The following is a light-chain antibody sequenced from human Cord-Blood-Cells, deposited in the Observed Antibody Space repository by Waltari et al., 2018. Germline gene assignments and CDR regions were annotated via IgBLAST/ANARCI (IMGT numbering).Light chain of an antibody. Sequence: SSELTQDPAVSVALGQTVRITCQRDSLRSTYASWYQQKPGQAPVIVISGKNNRPSGIPDRFSGSSSGNTASLTITGAQAEDEADYYCNSRDSSGNHLVFGGGTKLTVL. J-gene: IGLJ2*01. CDR3: NSRDSSGNHLV. CDR1: SLRSTY. CDR2: GKN. V-gene: IGLV3-19*01.